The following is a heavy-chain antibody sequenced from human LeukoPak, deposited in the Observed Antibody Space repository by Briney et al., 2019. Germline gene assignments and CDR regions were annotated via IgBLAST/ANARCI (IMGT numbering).Heavy chain of an antibody. V-gene: IGHV3-11*04. CDR3: ARTSSGGSCYLDY. D-gene: IGHD2-15*01. CDR1: GFTFSSYD. CDR2: ISSSGSTI. Sequence: GGSLRLSCAASGFTFSSYDMSWIRQAPGKGLEWVSYISSSGSTIYYADSVKGRFTISRDNAKNSLYLQMNSLRAEDTAVYYCARTSSGGSCYLDYWGQGTLVTVSS. J-gene: IGHJ4*02.